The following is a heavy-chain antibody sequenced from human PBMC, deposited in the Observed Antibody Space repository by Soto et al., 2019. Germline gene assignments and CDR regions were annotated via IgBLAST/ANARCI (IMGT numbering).Heavy chain of an antibody. Sequence: SETLSLTCTVSGGSIRSYCWTWIRQPPGEGLEWIGCICNSGTTNYNPSLKSRVAISVDTHKNQFSLKLSSVTAADTAVYYCARLGAVYGSGSYYKNYYYMDVWGKGTTVTVSS. V-gene: IGHV4-59*08. D-gene: IGHD3-10*01. CDR3: ARLGAVYGSGSYYKNYYYMDV. CDR1: GGSIRSYC. CDR2: ICNSGTT. J-gene: IGHJ6*03.